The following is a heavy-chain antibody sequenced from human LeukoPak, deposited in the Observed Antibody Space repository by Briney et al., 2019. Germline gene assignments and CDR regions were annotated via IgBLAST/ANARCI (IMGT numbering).Heavy chain of an antibody. J-gene: IGHJ4*02. Sequence: GGSLSLSCAASGFTFSSVGMTWVRQAPGKGVEWVAVIWYSRSNKYYADSVEGRFTISRDNSKNTLYLQMNSLRAEDTAVYYCARQEDYYDSSGYPIPLDYWGQGTLVTVSS. D-gene: IGHD3-22*01. CDR3: ARQEDYYDSSGYPIPLDY. CDR1: GFTFSSVG. CDR2: IWYSRSNK. V-gene: IGHV3-33*01.